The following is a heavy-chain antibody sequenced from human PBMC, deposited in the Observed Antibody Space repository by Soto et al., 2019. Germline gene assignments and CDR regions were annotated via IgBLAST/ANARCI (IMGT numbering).Heavy chain of an antibody. V-gene: IGHV4-34*01. CDR2: INHSGST. D-gene: IGHD6-13*01. Sequence: SETLSLTCAVYGGSFSGYYWSWIRQPPGKGLEWIGEINHSGSTNYNPSLKSRVTISVDTSKNQFSLKLSSVTAADTAVYYCARSIAAAGTGWFDPWGQGTLVTFSS. J-gene: IGHJ5*02. CDR1: GGSFSGYY. CDR3: ARSIAAAGTGWFDP.